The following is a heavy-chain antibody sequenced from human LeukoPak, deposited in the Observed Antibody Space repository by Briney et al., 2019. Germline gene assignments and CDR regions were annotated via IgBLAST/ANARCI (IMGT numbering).Heavy chain of an antibody. Sequence: PGGSLRLSCAASGFTFSNNDMNWVRQAPGKGLEWVSFISGNSAYIYYADSVKGRFTISRDNAKNSLYLQMNSLRAEDTAVYYCARDWKPNYYDNSAPGWYFDLWGRGTLVTVSS. CDR3: ARDWKPNYYDNSAPGWYFDL. CDR1: GFTFSNND. D-gene: IGHD3-22*01. V-gene: IGHV3-21*04. CDR2: ISGNSAYI. J-gene: IGHJ2*01.